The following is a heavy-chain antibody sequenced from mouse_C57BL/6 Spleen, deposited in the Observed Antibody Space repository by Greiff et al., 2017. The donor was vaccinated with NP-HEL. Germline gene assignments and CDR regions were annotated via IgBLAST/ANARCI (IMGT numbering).Heavy chain of an antibody. CDR2: IDPSDSYT. J-gene: IGHJ2*01. V-gene: IGHV1-59*01. CDR3: ARSKGYGSSYVFDY. Sequence: QVQLQQPGAELVRPGTSVKLSCKASGYTFTSYWMHWVKQRPGHGLEWIGVIDPSDSYTNYNQKFKGKATLTVDTSSSTAYMQLSSLTSEDSAVYYGARSKGYGSSYVFDYWGQGTTLTVSS. CDR1: GYTFTSYW. D-gene: IGHD1-1*01.